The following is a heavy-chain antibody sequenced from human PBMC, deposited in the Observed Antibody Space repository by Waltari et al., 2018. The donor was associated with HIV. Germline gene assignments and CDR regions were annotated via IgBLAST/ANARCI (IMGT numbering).Heavy chain of an antibody. V-gene: IGHV4-34*01. CDR2: INHTGST. CDR1: GGSFSGYY. D-gene: IGHD3-22*01. CDR3: ARGAHYDSSGYYLVY. Sequence: QVQLQQWGAGLLKPSETLSLTCAVYGGSFSGYYWSWVRQPPGKGLEWIGEINHTGSTNYNPSLKRRVTMSVDTSKNQFSLKLTSVTAADTAVYYCARGAHYDSSGYYLVYWGQGTLVTVSS. J-gene: IGHJ4*02.